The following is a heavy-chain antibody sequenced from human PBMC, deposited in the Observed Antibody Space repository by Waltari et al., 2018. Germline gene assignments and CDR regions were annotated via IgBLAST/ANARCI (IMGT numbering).Heavy chain of an antibody. J-gene: IGHJ6*02. V-gene: IGHV3-30*04. Sequence: QVPLVESGGGVVQPGRSPRLSCAAAGFSFSSFTMHWVRPAPGKGLEWVAGISDDGSNKYYADSVKGRFTISRDNSKNTLFLQMNSLRGEDTAVYYCVRVGTTGTYYYYYGLDVWGQGTTVTVSS. CDR3: VRVGTTGTYYYYYGLDV. CDR2: ISDDGSNK. CDR1: GFSFSSFT. D-gene: IGHD1-26*01.